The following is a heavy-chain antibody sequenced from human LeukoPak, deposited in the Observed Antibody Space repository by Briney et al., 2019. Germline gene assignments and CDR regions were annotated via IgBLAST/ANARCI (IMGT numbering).Heavy chain of an antibody. Sequence: SETLSLTCAVYGGSFSGYYWSWIRQPPGKGLEWIGEINHSGSTNYNPSLKSRVTISVDTSKNQFSLKLSSVTAADTAVYYCARGPTVVVTAIPGKYFQHGGQGTLVTVSS. J-gene: IGHJ1*01. CDR3: ARGPTVVVTAIPGKYFQH. D-gene: IGHD2-21*02. CDR1: GGSFSGYY. CDR2: INHSGST. V-gene: IGHV4-34*01.